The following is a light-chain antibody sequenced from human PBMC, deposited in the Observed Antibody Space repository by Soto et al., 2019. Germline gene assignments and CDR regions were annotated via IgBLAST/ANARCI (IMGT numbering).Light chain of an antibody. CDR3: QQYNNWPIT. CDR2: GAS. Sequence: EIVMTQSPATLSVSPGERATLSCRASQNIIGNLAWYQQKPGQSPRLLIYGASTRATGIPARFSGSGSGTEFTLTVSSLQSEDFEVYYCQQYNNWPITFGQGTRLEIK. V-gene: IGKV3-15*01. J-gene: IGKJ5*01. CDR1: QNIIGN.